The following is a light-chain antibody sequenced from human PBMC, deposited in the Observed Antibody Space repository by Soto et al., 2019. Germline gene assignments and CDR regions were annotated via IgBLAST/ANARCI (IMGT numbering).Light chain of an antibody. CDR1: QDIRNE. CDR2: ATT. J-gene: IGKJ1*01. CDR3: LQDHSYPRT. V-gene: IGKV1-6*01. Sequence: ALQMTQSPPSLSASVGDRVILTCRASQDIRNELGWYQQKPGKAPKLLIHATTNLQGGVPLRFSGSRSDTDFTLTISSPQPEDFATYYCLQDHSYPRTFGHGTRVEIK.